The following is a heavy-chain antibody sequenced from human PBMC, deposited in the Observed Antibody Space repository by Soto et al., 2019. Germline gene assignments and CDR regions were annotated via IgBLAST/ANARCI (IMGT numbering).Heavy chain of an antibody. CDR3: ATGDDSGYYPRPYDY. CDR2: IYYSGST. CDR1: GASISSPIYY. J-gene: IGHJ4*02. Sequence: SETLSLTCTVSGASISSPIYYWNWIRQHPGKGLEWIGYIYYSGSTYYNPSLKSRVTISIDTSKSQFSLKPSSVTAADTAVYYCATGDDSGYYPRPYDYWGQGTLVTVSS. D-gene: IGHD3-22*01. V-gene: IGHV4-31*03.